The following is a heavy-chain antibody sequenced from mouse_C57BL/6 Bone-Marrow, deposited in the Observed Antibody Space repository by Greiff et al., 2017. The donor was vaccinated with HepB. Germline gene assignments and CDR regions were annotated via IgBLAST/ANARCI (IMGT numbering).Heavy chain of an antibody. CDR3: ARLLRYLDYFDY. D-gene: IGHD1-1*01. CDR2: IHPNSGST. CDR1: GYTFTSYW. Sequence: VQLQQPGAELVKPGASVKLSCKASGYTFTSYWMHWVKQRPGQGLEWIGMIHPNSGSTNYNEKFKSKATLTVDKSSSTAYMQLSSLTSEDSAIYYCARLLRYLDYFDYWGQGTTLTVSS. V-gene: IGHV1-64*01. J-gene: IGHJ2*01.